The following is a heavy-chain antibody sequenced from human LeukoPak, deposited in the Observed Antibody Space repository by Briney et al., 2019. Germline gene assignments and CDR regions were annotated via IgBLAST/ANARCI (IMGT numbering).Heavy chain of an antibody. CDR2: IYYSGST. V-gene: IGHV4-59*06. Sequence: PSETLSLTCTVSGGSISSYYWSWIRQHPGKGLEWIGYIYYSGSTYYNPSLKSRVTISVDTSKNQFSLKLSSVTAADTAVYYCARTSGQNWFDPWGQGTLVTVSS. CDR3: ARTSGQNWFDP. J-gene: IGHJ5*02. CDR1: GGSISSYY. D-gene: IGHD2-15*01.